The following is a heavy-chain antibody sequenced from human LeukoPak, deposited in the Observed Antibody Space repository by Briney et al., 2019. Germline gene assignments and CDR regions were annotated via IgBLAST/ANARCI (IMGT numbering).Heavy chain of an antibody. CDR1: GFTFSNYW. D-gene: IGHD2-2*01. CDR2: IKQDGSEK. V-gene: IGHV3-7*03. Sequence: GGSLRLSCAASGFTFSNYWMSWVRRAPGKGLEWVANIKQDGSEKYYVDSAKGRFTISRDNAKNSLYLQMNSLRAEDTAVYYCASAERRYQALDIWGQGTTVTVSS. J-gene: IGHJ3*02. CDR3: ASAERRYQALDI.